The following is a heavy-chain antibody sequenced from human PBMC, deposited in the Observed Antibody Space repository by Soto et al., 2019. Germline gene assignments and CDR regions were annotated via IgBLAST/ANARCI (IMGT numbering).Heavy chain of an antibody. J-gene: IGHJ4*02. CDR2: INSDGSST. D-gene: IGHD5-12*01. V-gene: IGHV3-74*01. CDR1: GFTFSSYW. Sequence: GGSLRLSCAASGFTFSSYWMHWVRQAPGKGLVWVSRINSDGSSTSYADSVKGRFTISRDNAKNTLYLQMNSLRAEDTAVYYCASDSGYDLTIDYWGQGXLVTVSS. CDR3: ASDSGYDLTIDY.